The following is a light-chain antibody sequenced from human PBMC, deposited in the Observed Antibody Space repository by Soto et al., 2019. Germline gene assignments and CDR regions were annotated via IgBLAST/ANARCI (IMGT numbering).Light chain of an antibody. V-gene: IGKV3-11*01. Sequence: EIVLTQSPATLSSSPGETATLSCRASQYVGTRLAWYQHKPGQAPRILIYYTSNRETGIPARFSGSGSGTECTRTISSLAPEDVAIDYCHQRQSWTRTFGQGTKVDIK. CDR1: QYVGTR. CDR3: HQRQSWTRT. CDR2: YTS. J-gene: IGKJ1*01.